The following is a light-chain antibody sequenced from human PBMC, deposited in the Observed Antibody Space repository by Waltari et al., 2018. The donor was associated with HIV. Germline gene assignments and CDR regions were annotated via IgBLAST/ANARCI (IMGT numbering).Light chain of an antibody. CDR3: QQYNSHSRT. J-gene: IGKJ1*01. CDR1: QNIGKM. Sequence: DIQMTPSPSTVSASVGDTVTVTCRASQNIGKMLAWYQQKPGKAPELLIYESSTLEVGVPSIFSGGGSGTEFTLTISRLQPDDFATYYCQQYNSHSRTFGQGTKVEIK. V-gene: IGKV1-5*01. CDR2: ESS.